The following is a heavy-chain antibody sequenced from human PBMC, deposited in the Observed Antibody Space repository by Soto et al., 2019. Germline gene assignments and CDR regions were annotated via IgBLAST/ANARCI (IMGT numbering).Heavy chain of an antibody. CDR3: AKDLSASGYPSPWLDP. CDR2: ISGSGGRT. Sequence: GGSLRLSCAASGFIFNNYAMSWVRQAPGKGLEWVSAISGSGGRTYYADSVKGRLTISRDNSKSTLYLQMNHLRADDTAVYFCAKDLSASGYPSPWLDPWGQGTLVTVSS. J-gene: IGHJ5*02. CDR1: GFIFNNYA. D-gene: IGHD3-22*01. V-gene: IGHV3-23*01.